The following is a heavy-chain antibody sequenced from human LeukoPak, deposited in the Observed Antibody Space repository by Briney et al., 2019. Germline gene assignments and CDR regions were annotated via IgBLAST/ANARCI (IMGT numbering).Heavy chain of an antibody. Sequence: ASVKVSCKASGGTFSSYAISWVRQAPGQGLEWMGGIIPIFGTANYAQKFQGRVTITADKSTSTAYMELSSLRSEDTAVYYCARRLEVAATQNYYYYYMDVWGKGTTVTVSS. J-gene: IGHJ6*03. CDR1: GGTFSSYA. CDR2: IIPIFGTA. V-gene: IGHV1-69*06. D-gene: IGHD2-15*01. CDR3: ARRLEVAATQNYYYYYMDV.